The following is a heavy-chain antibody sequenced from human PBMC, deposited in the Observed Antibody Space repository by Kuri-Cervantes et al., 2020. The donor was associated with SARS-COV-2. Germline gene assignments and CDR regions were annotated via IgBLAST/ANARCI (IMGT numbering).Heavy chain of an antibody. J-gene: IGHJ6*02. Sequence: ASVKVSCKASGYTFTSYGISWVRQAPGQGLDWMGIINPSGGSTSYAQKFQGRVTMTRDTSTSTVYMELSSLRSEDTAVYYCARGPDYDFWSGYYLGGMDVWGQGTTVTVSS. CDR2: INPSGGST. CDR1: GYTFTSYG. V-gene: IGHV1-46*01. CDR3: ARGPDYDFWSGYYLGGMDV. D-gene: IGHD3-3*01.